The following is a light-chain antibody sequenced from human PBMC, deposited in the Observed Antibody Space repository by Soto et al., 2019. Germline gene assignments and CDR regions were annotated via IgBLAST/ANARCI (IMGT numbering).Light chain of an antibody. J-gene: IGLJ2*01. CDR2: EVS. CDR3: RSYAGSNNVV. V-gene: IGLV2-8*01. Sequence: QSALTQPPSASGSPGQSVTISCTGTSSDVGGYNYVSWYQQHPGKAPKLMIYEVSKRPSGVPDRFSGSKSGNTASLTVSGLQAEDKDDYYCRSYAGSNNVVFGGGTKLTVL. CDR1: SSDVGGYNY.